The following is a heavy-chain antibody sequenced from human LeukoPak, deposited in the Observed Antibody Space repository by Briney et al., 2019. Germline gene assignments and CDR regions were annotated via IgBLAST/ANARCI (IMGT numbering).Heavy chain of an antibody. CDR1: GYTFTSYG. Sequence: GASVKVSCKASGYTFTSYGISWVRQAPGQGLEWMGWISAYNGNTNYAQKLQGRVTMTTDTSTSTAYMELRSLRSDDTAVYYCARDLGYYGSGSQPNDAFDIWGQGTMVTVSS. J-gene: IGHJ3*02. V-gene: IGHV1-18*01. CDR3: ARDLGYYGSGSQPNDAFDI. D-gene: IGHD3-10*01. CDR2: ISAYNGNT.